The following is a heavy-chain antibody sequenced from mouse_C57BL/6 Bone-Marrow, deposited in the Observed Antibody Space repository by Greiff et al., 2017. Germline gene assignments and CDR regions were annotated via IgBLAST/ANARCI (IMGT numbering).Heavy chain of an antibody. CDR3: ARYYCGSNRYFDD. CDR1: EYEFPSHD. J-gene: IGHJ2*01. CDR2: INSDGGGT. D-gene: IGHD1-1*01. V-gene: IGHV5-2*03. Sequence: EVKLVESGGGLVQPGESLKLSCESNEYEFPSHDMSWVRKTPEKRLELVAAINSDGGGTYYPDTMERRFIITRDNTKKTLYLQMSRLRSEDSSLYYCARYYCGSNRYFDDWGKGTTLTVSS.